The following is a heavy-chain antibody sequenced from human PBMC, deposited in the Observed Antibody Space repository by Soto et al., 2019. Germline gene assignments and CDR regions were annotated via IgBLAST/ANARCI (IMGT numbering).Heavy chain of an antibody. D-gene: IGHD3-10*01. Sequence: QVQLQESGPGLVKPSGTLSLTCAVSGGSVSNNNWWGWVRQPPGKGLEWIGYIYYSGSTNYNPSLKSRVTISVDTSKNQFSLKLSSVTAADTAVYYCARGGYYYGSGSYDDYGMDVWGQGTTVTVSS. V-gene: IGHV4-4*02. J-gene: IGHJ6*02. CDR3: ARGGYYYGSGSYDDYGMDV. CDR1: GGSVSNNN. CDR2: IYYSGST.